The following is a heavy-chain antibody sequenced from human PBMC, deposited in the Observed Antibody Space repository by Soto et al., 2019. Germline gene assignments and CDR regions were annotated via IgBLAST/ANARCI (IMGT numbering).Heavy chain of an antibody. V-gene: IGHV1-69*13. Sequence: SVKVSCKASGGTFSSYAISWVRQAPGQGLEWMGGIIPIFGTANYAQKFQGRVTITADESTSTAYMELSSLRSGDTAVYYCARVYDSSGYYYERYFDYWGQGTLVTVSS. CDR1: GGTFSSYA. J-gene: IGHJ4*02. CDR2: IIPIFGTA. CDR3: ARVYDSSGYYYERYFDY. D-gene: IGHD3-22*01.